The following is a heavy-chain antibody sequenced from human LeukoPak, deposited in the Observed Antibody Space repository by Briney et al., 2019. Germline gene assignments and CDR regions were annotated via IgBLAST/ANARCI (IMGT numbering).Heavy chain of an antibody. D-gene: IGHD1-26*01. CDR1: GGSFSGYY. CDR2: INHSGST. J-gene: IGHJ5*02. CDR3: ARDSGSYPHWFAP. V-gene: IGHV4-34*01. Sequence: KPSETLSLTCAVYGGSFSGYYWSWIRQPPGKGLEWIGEINHSGSTNYNPSLKSRVTISVDTSKKQFSLKLTSVTAADTAVYYCARDSGSYPHWFAPWGQGTLVTVSS.